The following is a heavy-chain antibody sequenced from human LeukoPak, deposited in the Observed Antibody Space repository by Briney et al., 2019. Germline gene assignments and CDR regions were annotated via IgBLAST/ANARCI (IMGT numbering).Heavy chain of an antibody. CDR2: ISSSSSTI. CDR3: ARAPYDY. Sequence: GGSLRLSCAASGSNVTTNYMNWVRQAPGKGLEWVSYISSSSSTIYYADSVKGRFTISRDNAKNSLFLQMNSLRAEDTAVYYCARAPYDYWGQGTLVTVSS. CDR1: GSNVTTNY. V-gene: IGHV3-48*01. J-gene: IGHJ4*02.